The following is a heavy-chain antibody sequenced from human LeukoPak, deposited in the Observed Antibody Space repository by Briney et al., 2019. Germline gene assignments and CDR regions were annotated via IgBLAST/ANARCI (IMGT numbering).Heavy chain of an antibody. V-gene: IGHV1-46*01. CDR1: GYTFTNSY. Sequence: GASVKVSCKASGYTFTNSYIHWVRQAPGHVLEWMGLINPDGGNTNYAQNFQGRVTLTRDTSTSTVYMELSSLRSEDTAIYYCARIRDGYNDAYDLWGQGTVVTVPS. CDR2: INPDGGNT. J-gene: IGHJ3*01. CDR3: ARIRDGYNDAYDL. D-gene: IGHD5-24*01.